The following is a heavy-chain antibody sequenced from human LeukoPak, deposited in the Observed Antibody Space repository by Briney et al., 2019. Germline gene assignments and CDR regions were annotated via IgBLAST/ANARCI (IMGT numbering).Heavy chain of an antibody. D-gene: IGHD4-17*01. Sequence: PGGSLRLSCAASGFTFSSYAMSWVRQAPGKGLEWVSSISGGGFTAYYADSVEGRFTISRDNSKNTLFMQMNSLRAKDTAVYYCAKGDYSDYDYYYYMDVWGKGTTVTVSS. J-gene: IGHJ6*03. CDR3: AKGDYSDYDYYYYMDV. V-gene: IGHV3-23*01. CDR2: ISGGGFTA. CDR1: GFTFSSYA.